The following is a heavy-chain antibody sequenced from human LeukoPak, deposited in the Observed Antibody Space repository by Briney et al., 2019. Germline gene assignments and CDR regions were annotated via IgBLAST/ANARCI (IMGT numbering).Heavy chain of an antibody. CDR3: ARVLRGWGGEVNNGRDV. Sequence: SETLSLTCAVYGGSFSGYYWSWIRQPPGKGLEWIGEINHSGSTNYNPSLKSRVTISVDTSENQFSLKLSSVTAAAPAVFYCARVLRGWGGEVNNGRDVGAQGTAVPVPS. CDR2: INHSGST. D-gene: IGHD3-16*01. J-gene: IGHJ6*02. V-gene: IGHV4-34*01. CDR1: GGSFSGYY.